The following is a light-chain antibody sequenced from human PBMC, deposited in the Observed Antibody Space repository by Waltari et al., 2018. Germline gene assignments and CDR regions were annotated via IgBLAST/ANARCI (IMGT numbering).Light chain of an antibody. CDR3: ALYMGSGIWV. V-gene: IGLV8-61*01. J-gene: IGLJ3*02. CDR1: SGALSTTSY. Sequence: QTVVTPEPSLSVSPGRTATPTCALSSGALSTTSYATWYQPTPGQAPRTLVYKANARSSGVPDRFSGSILGNTAALTITGAQADDESDYYCALYMGSGIWVFGGGTRLTVL. CDR2: KAN.